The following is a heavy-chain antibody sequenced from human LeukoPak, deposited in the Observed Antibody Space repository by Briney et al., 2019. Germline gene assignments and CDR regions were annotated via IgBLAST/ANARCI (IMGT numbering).Heavy chain of an antibody. V-gene: IGHV3-23*01. CDR1: GFTFSSYA. D-gene: IGHD3-16*02. CDR2: ISGSGGST. J-gene: IGHJ4*02. Sequence: GGSLRLSCAASGFTFSSYAMSWVRQAPGKGLEWVSAISGSGGSTYYADSVKGRFTISRDNSKSTLYLQMNSLRAEDTAVYYCAKVGRGDDYVWGSYQAYWGQGTLVTVSS. CDR3: AKVGRGDDYVWGSYQAY.